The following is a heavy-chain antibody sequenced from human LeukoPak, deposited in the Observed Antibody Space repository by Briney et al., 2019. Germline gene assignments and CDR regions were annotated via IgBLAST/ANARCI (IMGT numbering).Heavy chain of an antibody. CDR3: ARGSEDYVWGSYRYTGSFQDC. V-gene: IGHV4-34*01. CDR2: INHSGST. CDR1: GGSFSGYY. J-gene: IGHJ4*02. D-gene: IGHD3-16*02. Sequence: PSETLSLTCAVYGGSFSGYYWSWIRQPPGKGLEWIGEINHSGSTNYNPSLKSRVTISVDTSKNQFSLKLSSVTAADTAVYYCARGSEDYVWGSYRYTGSFQDCWGQGTLVTVSS.